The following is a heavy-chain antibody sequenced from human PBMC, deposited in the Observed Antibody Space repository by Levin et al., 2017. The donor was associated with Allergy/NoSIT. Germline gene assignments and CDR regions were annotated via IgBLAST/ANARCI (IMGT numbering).Heavy chain of an antibody. D-gene: IGHD5-12*01. Sequence: SCAASGFTFSSYSMNWVRQAPGKGLEWVSSISSSSSYIYYADSVKGRFTISRDNAKNSLYLQMNSLRAEDTAVYYCARDVIVATTRGLYYYGMDVWGQGTTVTVSS. CDR3: ARDVIVATTRGLYYYGMDV. CDR1: GFTFSSYS. CDR2: ISSSSSYI. V-gene: IGHV3-21*01. J-gene: IGHJ6*02.